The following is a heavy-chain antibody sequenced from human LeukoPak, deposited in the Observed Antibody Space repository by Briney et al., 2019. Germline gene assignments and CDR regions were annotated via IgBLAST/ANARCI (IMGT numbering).Heavy chain of an antibody. D-gene: IGHD2-2*01. CDR3: ARAGYAISQGYFDY. CDR1: GGSISSYY. J-gene: IGHJ4*02. V-gene: IGHV4-59*01. CDR2: IYYSGST. Sequence: SETLSLTCTVSGGSISSYYWSWIRQPPGKGLEWIGYIYYSGSTNYNPSLKSRVTISVDTSKNQFSLKLSSVTAADTAVYYCARAGYAISQGYFDYWGQRTLVTVSS.